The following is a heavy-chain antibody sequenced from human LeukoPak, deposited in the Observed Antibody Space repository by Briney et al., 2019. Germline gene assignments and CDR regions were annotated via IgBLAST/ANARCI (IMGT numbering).Heavy chain of an antibody. V-gene: IGHV3-23*01. CDR2: ISGSGGST. D-gene: IGHD6-19*01. J-gene: IGHJ4*02. CDR3: ARGPGYSSGWYDY. Sequence: GGSLRLSCAASGFTFSSYAMSWVRQAPGKGLEWVSAISGSGGSTYYADSVKGRFTISRDNSKNTLYLQMNSLRAEDTAVYYCARGPGYSSGWYDYWGQGTLVTVSS. CDR1: GFTFSSYA.